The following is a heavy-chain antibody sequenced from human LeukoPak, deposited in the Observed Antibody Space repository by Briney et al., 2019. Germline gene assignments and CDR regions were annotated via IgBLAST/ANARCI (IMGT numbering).Heavy chain of an antibody. CDR2: IWYGGSNK. V-gene: IGHV3-33*06. Sequence: GRSLRLSCAASGFTFSSYGMHWVRQAPGKGLEWVAVIWYGGSNKYYADYVKGRFTISRDNSKNTLYLQMNSLRAEDTAVYYCAKAGIGKEMATIAYWGQGTLVTVSS. D-gene: IGHD5-24*01. CDR3: AKAGIGKEMATIAY. CDR1: GFTFSSYG. J-gene: IGHJ4*02.